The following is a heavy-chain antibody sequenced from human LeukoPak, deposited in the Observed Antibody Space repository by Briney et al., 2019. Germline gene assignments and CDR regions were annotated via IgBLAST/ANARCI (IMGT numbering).Heavy chain of an antibody. CDR2: ISGSGGST. J-gene: IGHJ6*03. CDR3: ARDLLYYYYMDV. V-gene: IGHV3-23*01. Sequence: GGSLRLSCAASGFTFSSYGMSWVRQTPGKGLEWVSAISGSGGSTYYADSVKGRFTISRDNAKNTLYLQMNSLRAEDTAVYYCARDLLYYYYMDVWGKGTTVTVSS. CDR1: GFTFSSYG.